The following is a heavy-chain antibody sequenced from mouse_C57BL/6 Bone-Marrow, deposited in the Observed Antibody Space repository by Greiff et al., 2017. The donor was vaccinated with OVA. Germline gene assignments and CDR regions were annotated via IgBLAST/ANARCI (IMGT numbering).Heavy chain of an antibody. CDR3: LWSWFAY. CDR2: INPYNGGT. V-gene: IGHV1-19*01. CDR1: GYTFTDYY. J-gene: IGHJ3*01. D-gene: IGHD1-1*02. Sequence: EVHLVESGPVLVKPGASVKMSCKASGYTFTDYYMNWVKQSHGKSLEWIGVINPYNGGTSYNQKFKGKATLTVDKSSSTAYMELNSLTSEDSAVYYCLWSWFAYWGQGTLVTVSA.